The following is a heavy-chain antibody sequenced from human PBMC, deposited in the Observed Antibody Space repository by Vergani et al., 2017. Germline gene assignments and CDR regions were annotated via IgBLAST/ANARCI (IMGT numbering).Heavy chain of an antibody. Sequence: QVQLQQWGAGLLKPSETLSLTCAVYGGSFSGYYWSWIRQPPGKGLEWIGEINHSGSTNYNPSLKSRVTISVDTSKNQFSLKLSSVTAADTAVYYWARGRIAAAGPRVDPWGQGTLVTVSS. CDR3: ARGRIAAAGPRVDP. D-gene: IGHD6-13*01. V-gene: IGHV4-34*01. CDR1: GGSFSGYY. CDR2: INHSGST. J-gene: IGHJ5*02.